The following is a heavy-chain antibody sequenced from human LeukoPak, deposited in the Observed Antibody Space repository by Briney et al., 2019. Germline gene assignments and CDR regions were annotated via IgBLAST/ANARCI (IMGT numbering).Heavy chain of an antibody. J-gene: IGHJ4*02. Sequence: GASVKVSCKASGYTFTSYYMFWVRQAPGQGPEWIGIINPSGSTTSYAQNFQGRVTMTRDTSTSTVYMELSSLRSEDTAVYYCARRSPAYCFGDCYLDYWGQGTLVTVSS. CDR3: ARRSPAYCFGDCYLDY. CDR2: INPSGSTT. CDR1: GYTFTSYY. V-gene: IGHV1-46*01. D-gene: IGHD2-21*02.